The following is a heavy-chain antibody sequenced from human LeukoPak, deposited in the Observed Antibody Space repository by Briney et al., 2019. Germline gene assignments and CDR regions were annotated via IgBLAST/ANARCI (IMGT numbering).Heavy chain of an antibody. D-gene: IGHD3-9*01. CDR3: AKGARVLTGYYPSSLYYFDY. Sequence: PGGSLRLSCAASGFTFSSCGMHWVRQAPGKGLEWVAVIWYDGTNKYYADSVKGRFTISRDNSKNTLYLQMNSLRAEDTAVYYCAKGARVLTGYYPSSLYYFDYWGQGTLVTVSS. CDR1: GFTFSSCG. J-gene: IGHJ4*02. V-gene: IGHV3-33*06. CDR2: IWYDGTNK.